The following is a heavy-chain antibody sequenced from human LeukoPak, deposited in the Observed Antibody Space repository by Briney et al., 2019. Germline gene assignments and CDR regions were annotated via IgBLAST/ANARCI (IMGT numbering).Heavy chain of an antibody. CDR1: GYSFTSHY. CDR3: ARAGGYCGRISCPYYFDY. V-gene: IGHV1-46*01. D-gene: IGHD2-15*01. Sequence: ASVKVSCKASGYSFTSHYMHWVRQAPGQGLEWMGVINPRGTSTIYAEKFQGRIIMTRDMSTTTDYMELSSLKSDDTAVYYCARAGGYCGRISCPYYFDYWGQGSLVAVSS. J-gene: IGHJ4*02. CDR2: INPRGTST.